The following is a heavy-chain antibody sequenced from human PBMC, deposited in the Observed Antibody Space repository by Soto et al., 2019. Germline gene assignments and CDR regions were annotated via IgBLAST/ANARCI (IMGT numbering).Heavy chain of an antibody. CDR1: GFTFSSYA. V-gene: IGHV3-23*01. D-gene: IGHD4-17*01. CDR2: IIGSGGST. CDR3: RKDHYGPDP. J-gene: IGHJ5*02. Sequence: PGGSLRLSCAASGFTFSSYAMSWVRQAPGKGLEWVSGIIGSGGSTDYADSVKGRFSISRDNSKNTVYLQMSSLRAEDTAAYYCRKDHYGPDPWGQGTVVTVSS.